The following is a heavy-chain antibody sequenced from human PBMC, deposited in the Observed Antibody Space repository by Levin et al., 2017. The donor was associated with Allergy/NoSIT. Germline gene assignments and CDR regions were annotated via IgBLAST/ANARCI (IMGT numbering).Heavy chain of an antibody. CDR1: GGSISSYY. CDR2: IYHSGST. V-gene: IGHV4-59*12. J-gene: IGHJ6*02. CDR3: ARDEMVHEIQYYYGMDV. D-gene: IGHD2-8*01. Sequence: PSETLSLTCTVSGGSISSYYWGWIRQPPGKGLEWIGNIYHSGSTYYTPSLRSRVTISVDTSKNQFSLRVNSVTAADTAVYYCARDEMVHEIQYYYGMDVWGQGTTVTVSS.